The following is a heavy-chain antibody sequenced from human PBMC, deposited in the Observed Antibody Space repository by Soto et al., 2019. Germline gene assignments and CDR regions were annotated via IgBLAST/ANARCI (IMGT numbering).Heavy chain of an antibody. CDR2: ISYDGSNK. V-gene: IGHV3-30*18. CDR1: GFTFSSYG. D-gene: IGHD6-19*01. CDR3: AKADGEQWLIPHLDN. J-gene: IGHJ4*02. Sequence: GSLRLSCAASGFTFSSYGMHWVRQAPGKGLEWVAVISYDGSNKYYADSVKGRFSLARDDSKNTLSLQLNSLRVEDTAHYYCAKADGEQWLIPHLDNWGQGTLVTVSS.